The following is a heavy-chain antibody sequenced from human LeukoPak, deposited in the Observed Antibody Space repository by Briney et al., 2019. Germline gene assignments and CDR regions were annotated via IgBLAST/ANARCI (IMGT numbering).Heavy chain of an antibody. D-gene: IGHD3-10*01. J-gene: IGHJ4*02. Sequence: GGSLRLSCAASGFTFSDYGMTWVRQAPGKGLEWVSTISDGGSFTYYADSVKGRFTISRDNSKNTLFLQMNTLRAEDTAVYYCAKSRGSGSNMARGVNFDYWGQGTLVTVSS. V-gene: IGHV3-23*01. CDR1: GFTFSDYG. CDR3: AKSRGSGSNMARGVNFDY. CDR2: ISDGGSFT.